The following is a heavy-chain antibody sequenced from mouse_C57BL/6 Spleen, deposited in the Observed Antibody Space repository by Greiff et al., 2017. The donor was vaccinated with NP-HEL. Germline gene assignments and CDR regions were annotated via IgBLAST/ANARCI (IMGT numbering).Heavy chain of an antibody. CDR2: IRLKSDNYAT. CDR1: GFTFSNYW. CDR3: SQLGPYYFDY. D-gene: IGHD4-1*02. V-gene: IGHV6-3*01. J-gene: IGHJ2*01. Sequence: EVNVVESGGGLVQPGGSMKLSCVASGFTFSNYWMNWVRQSPEKGLEWVAQIRLKSDNYATHYAESVKGRFTISRDDSKSSVYLQMNNLRAEDTGIYYCSQLGPYYFDYWGQGTTLTVSS.